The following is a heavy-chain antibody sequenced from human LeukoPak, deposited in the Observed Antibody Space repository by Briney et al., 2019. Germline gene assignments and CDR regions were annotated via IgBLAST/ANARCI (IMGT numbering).Heavy chain of an antibody. CDR2: IYYSGST. CDR3: ARDIVVVPAARVYGMDV. J-gene: IGHJ6*02. V-gene: IGHV4-59*13. Sequence: ETLSLTCTVSGVSISSYYWSWVRQPGGKGREWLGYIYYSGSTNYNPSLKSRVTISVDTSKNQFSLKLSSVTAADTAVYYCARDIVVVPAARVYGMDVWGQGTTVTVSS. CDR1: GVSISSYY. D-gene: IGHD2-2*01.